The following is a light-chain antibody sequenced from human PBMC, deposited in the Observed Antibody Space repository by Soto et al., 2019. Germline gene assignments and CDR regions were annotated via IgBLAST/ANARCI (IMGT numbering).Light chain of an antibody. J-gene: IGKJ5*01. CDR1: QSVRSN. Sequence: IVMTQSPATLSVSPWERSTFSCRSSQSVRSNLAWYQQKPGQAPRLLIYGASTRATGIPARFSGSGSGTEFTLTISSLQSEDFAVYYCQQYNNWPPITFGQGTRLEIK. CDR2: GAS. V-gene: IGKV3-15*01. CDR3: QQYNNWPPIT.